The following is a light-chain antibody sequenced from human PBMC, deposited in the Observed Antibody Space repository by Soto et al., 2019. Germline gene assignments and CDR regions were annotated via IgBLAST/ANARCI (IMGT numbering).Light chain of an antibody. CDR3: QQYYSPPYT. CDR2: WAS. Sequence: DIVMTQSPDSLAVSLGERATINCKSSQSVLYNSNNKHYLTWYQQKPGQPPKLLIYWASTRAPGVPDRFSGSGSGTDFSLTITSLQAEDVAVYYCQQYYSPPYTFGQETKLEI. V-gene: IGKV4-1*01. J-gene: IGKJ2*01. CDR1: QSVLYNSNNKHY.